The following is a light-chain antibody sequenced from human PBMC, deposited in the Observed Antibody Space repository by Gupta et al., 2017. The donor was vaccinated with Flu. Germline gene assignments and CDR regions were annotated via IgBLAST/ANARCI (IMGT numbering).Light chain of an antibody. V-gene: IGKV3-20*01. CDR1: QSVSSSY. CDR3: QHYGSPIS. J-gene: IGKJ2*03. CDR2: AAS. Sequence: EFVLTQPPGTLSLSQGERATRSCRASQSVSSSYLAWYQQKPGQAPRLLIYAASSRAPGIPDSFGGSWSGTVFTLTISRLDPEDFAVYYCQHYGSPISFGQGTKLEIK.